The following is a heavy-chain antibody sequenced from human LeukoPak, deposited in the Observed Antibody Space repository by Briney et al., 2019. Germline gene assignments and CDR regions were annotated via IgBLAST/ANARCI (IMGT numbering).Heavy chain of an antibody. V-gene: IGHV4-34*01. CDR1: GGSFSGYY. D-gene: IGHD6-19*01. Sequence: SETLSLTCAVYGGSFSGYYWSWIRQPPGKGLEWIGEINHSGSTNYNPSLKSRVTISVDTSKNQFSLKLSSVTAADTAVNYCARHQWLKDFDYWGQGTLVTVSS. CDR3: ARHQWLKDFDY. CDR2: INHSGST. J-gene: IGHJ4*02.